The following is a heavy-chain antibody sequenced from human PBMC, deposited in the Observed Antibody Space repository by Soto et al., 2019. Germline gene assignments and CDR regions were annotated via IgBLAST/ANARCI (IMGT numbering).Heavy chain of an antibody. Sequence: SETLSLTCTVSGGSISSYYWSWIRQPPGKGLEWIGYIYYSGSTNYNPSLKSRVTISVDTSKNQFSLELSSVTAADTAVYYCASSSSGDNYYYYGMDVWGQGTTVTVSS. V-gene: IGHV4-59*01. J-gene: IGHJ6*02. CDR1: GGSISSYY. D-gene: IGHD6-19*01. CDR3: ASSSSGDNYYYYGMDV. CDR2: IYYSGST.